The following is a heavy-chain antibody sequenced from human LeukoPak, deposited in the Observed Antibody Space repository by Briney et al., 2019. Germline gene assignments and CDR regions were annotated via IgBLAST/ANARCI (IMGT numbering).Heavy chain of an antibody. CDR1: GYTFTSYD. CDR3: ARVNSSHWHYHCMDV. D-gene: IGHD6-6*01. V-gene: IGHV1-8*01. J-gene: IGHJ6*03. CDR2: MNPNSGNT. Sequence: GASVTVSCKASGYTFTSYDINWVRQAPGQGLEWMGWMNPNSGNTGYAQKFQGRVTMTRNTSMDAAYMELSSLTSDDTAVYYCARVNSSHWHYHCMDVWGKGTTVTVSS.